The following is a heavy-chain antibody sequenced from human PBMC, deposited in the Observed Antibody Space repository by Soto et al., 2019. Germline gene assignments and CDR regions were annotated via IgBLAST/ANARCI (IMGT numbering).Heavy chain of an antibody. Sequence: SETLSLTCTVSGGSISSYYWSWIRQPPGKGLEWIGYIYYSGSTNYNPSLKSRVTISVDTSKNQFSLKLTSVTAADTAVYYCARMKRDYRTSGFDYWGQGTLVTVSS. V-gene: IGHV4-59*12. CDR3: ARMKRDYRTSGFDY. J-gene: IGHJ4*02. CDR1: GGSISSYY. CDR2: IYYSGST. D-gene: IGHD2-8*01.